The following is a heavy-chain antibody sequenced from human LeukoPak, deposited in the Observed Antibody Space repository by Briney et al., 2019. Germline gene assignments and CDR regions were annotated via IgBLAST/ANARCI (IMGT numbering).Heavy chain of an antibody. D-gene: IGHD3-22*01. Sequence: PSETLSLTCTVSGGSISRYYWSWIRQPAGKGLEWIGRIYSSGSANYNPSLRSRVTMSVDTSKNQFSLELTSVTAADTAVYYCARAIYDSSDFDQWGQGTLVTVSS. CDR1: GGSISRYY. J-gene: IGHJ4*02. V-gene: IGHV4-4*07. CDR2: IYSSGSA. CDR3: ARAIYDSSDFDQ.